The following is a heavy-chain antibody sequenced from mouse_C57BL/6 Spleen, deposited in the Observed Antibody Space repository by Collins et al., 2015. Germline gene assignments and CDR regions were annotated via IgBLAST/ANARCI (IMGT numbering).Heavy chain of an antibody. CDR2: IDPSDSET. J-gene: IGHJ2*01. CDR1: GYTFTSCW. Sequence: QVQLQQPGAELVRPGSSVKLSCKASGYTFTSCWMHWVKQRPIQGLEWIGNIDPSDSETHYNQKFKDKATLTVDKSSSTAYMQLSSLTSEDSAVYFCARDNSGAEYFDYWGQGTTLTVSS. V-gene: IGHV1-52*01. CDR3: ARDNSGAEYFDY. D-gene: IGHD3-2*02.